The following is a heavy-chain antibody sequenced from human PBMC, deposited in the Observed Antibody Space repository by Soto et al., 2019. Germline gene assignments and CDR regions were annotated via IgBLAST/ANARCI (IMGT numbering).Heavy chain of an antibody. V-gene: IGHV3-48*04. CDR3: ARDSGWAFDM. Sequence: EVQLVESGGGLVQPGGSLRLSCAASGFTFSYYSINWARQAPGKGLEWISYITGSSSRISYADSVMGRFTISRDNDKNLLSLQMHSLRAEDTAVYYCARDSGWAFDMWGQGTMVTVSS. J-gene: IGHJ3*02. CDR1: GFTFSYYS. CDR2: ITGSSSRI.